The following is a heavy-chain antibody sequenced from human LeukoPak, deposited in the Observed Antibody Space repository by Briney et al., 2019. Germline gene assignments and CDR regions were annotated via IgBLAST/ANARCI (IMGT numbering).Heavy chain of an antibody. D-gene: IGHD6-6*01. CDR3: VVGIAALPGDY. Sequence: GGSLRLSCAASGFTVSSNYMSWVRQAPGKGLEWVSVIYSGGSTYYADSVKGRFTISRHNSKNTLYLQMNSLRAEDTAVHYCVVGIAALPGDYWGQGTLVTVSS. J-gene: IGHJ4*02. V-gene: IGHV3-53*04. CDR1: GFTVSSNY. CDR2: IYSGGST.